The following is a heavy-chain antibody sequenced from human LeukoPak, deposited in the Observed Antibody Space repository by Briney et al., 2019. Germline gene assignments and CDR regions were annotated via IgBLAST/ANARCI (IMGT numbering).Heavy chain of an antibody. Sequence: GGSLRLSCAASGFPFSKYGMHWVRQAPGKGLEWVAYMQFDGNNEKYGDSAKGRFTISRDNPKNTLYLQMDSLKEEDTAVYYCAKKMPGNGDRLDYWGQGTLLTVSS. J-gene: IGHJ4*02. CDR3: AKKMPGNGDRLDY. CDR1: GFPFSKYG. V-gene: IGHV3-30*02. CDR2: MQFDGNNE. D-gene: IGHD2-8*01.